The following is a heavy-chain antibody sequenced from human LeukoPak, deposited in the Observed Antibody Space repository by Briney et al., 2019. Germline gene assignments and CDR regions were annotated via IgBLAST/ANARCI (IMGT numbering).Heavy chain of an antibody. Sequence: GGSLRLSCAASGFTFSSYAVSWVRQAPGKGLEWVSAISGSGGATYYADSVKGRFTISRDNSKNTLSLQMNSLRAEDTAVYYCARGLSRELRPKITCGQGTMVTVSS. CDR3: ARGLSRELRPKIT. V-gene: IGHV3-23*01. J-gene: IGHJ3*01. CDR2: ISGSGGAT. D-gene: IGHD1-26*01. CDR1: GFTFSSYA.